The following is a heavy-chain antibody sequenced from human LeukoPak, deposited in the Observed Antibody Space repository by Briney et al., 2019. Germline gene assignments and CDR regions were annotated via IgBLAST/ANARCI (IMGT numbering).Heavy chain of an antibody. D-gene: IGHD6-6*01. J-gene: IGHJ4*02. Sequence: GGSLRLSCAASGFTLSSYGMHWVRQAPGKGLEWVAFIRYDGSNKYYADSVKGRFTISRDNSKNTLYLQMNSLRAEDTAVYYCAKTDSSSPKSDYWGQGTLVTVSS. V-gene: IGHV3-30*02. CDR2: IRYDGSNK. CDR1: GFTLSSYG. CDR3: AKTDSSSPKSDY.